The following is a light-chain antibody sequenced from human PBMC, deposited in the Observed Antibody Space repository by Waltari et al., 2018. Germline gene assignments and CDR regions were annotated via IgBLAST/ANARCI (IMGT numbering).Light chain of an antibody. CDR3: QSYDTSLSVV. J-gene: IGLJ3*02. Sequence: QSVLTQAPPMSGAPGQRVTISCTGSGSHIRAAFHVHWYQQLPRAAPKLLIYGSTSRPLGVPDRFFGSTSGTSASLVIIGLQPEDEAVYYCQSYDTSLSVVFGGGTKLTVL. CDR2: GST. CDR1: GSHIRAAFH. V-gene: IGLV1-40*01.